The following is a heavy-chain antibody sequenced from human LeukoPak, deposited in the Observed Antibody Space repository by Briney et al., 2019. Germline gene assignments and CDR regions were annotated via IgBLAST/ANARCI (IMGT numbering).Heavy chain of an antibody. CDR3: ARDGVVVGIGRFDP. J-gene: IGHJ5*02. D-gene: IGHD2-15*01. CDR1: GFTFSSYW. V-gene: IGHV3-7*01. Sequence: GGSLRLSCAASGFTFSSYWMSWVRQAPGKGLEWVANIKQDGSEKYYVDSVKGRFTISRDNAKNSLYLQMNSLRAEDTAVYYCARDGVVVGIGRFDPWGQGTLVTVSS. CDR2: IKQDGSEK.